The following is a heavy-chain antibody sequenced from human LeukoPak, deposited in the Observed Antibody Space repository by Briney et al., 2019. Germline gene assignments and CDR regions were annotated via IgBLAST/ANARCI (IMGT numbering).Heavy chain of an antibody. V-gene: IGHV3-9*03. CDR3: AKGVGTSYHYHMDV. Sequence: GGTLRLSCAASGFTFDEYAMHWVRQPPGKGLEWVSGISWNSYDIGYADSVKGRFTISRDNAKNSLYLQMNSLRAEDMALYYCAKGVGTSYHYHMDVWGKGTTVIVSS. CDR1: GFTFDEYA. D-gene: IGHD1-26*01. CDR2: ISWNSYDI. J-gene: IGHJ6*03.